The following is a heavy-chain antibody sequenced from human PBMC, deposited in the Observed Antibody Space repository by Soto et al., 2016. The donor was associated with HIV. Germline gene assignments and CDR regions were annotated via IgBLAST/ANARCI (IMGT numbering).Heavy chain of an antibody. J-gene: IGHJ5*02. CDR3: ARASGWTGDWFDP. Sequence: QVQLVQSGAEVKKPGASVKVSRKASGYTFTNYGISWVRQAPGQGLEWMAWISTYNSNTNYAQKLQGRVTVTTDTSTRTAYMELRSLRSDDTAVYYCARASGWTGDWFDPWGQGTLVTVSS. CDR2: ISTYNSNT. D-gene: IGHD6-19*01. V-gene: IGHV1-18*01. CDR1: GYTFTNYG.